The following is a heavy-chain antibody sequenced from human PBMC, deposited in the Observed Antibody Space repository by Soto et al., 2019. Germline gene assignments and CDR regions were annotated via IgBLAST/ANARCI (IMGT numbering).Heavy chain of an antibody. Sequence: SETLSLTCTVSGGSISSYYWSWIRQPPGKGLEWIGYIYYSGSTNYNPSLKSRVTISVDTSKNQFSLKLSSVTAADTAVYYCARVFGKEVGFDYWGQGTLVTVSS. V-gene: IGHV4-59*01. CDR1: GGSISSYY. J-gene: IGHJ4*02. CDR3: ARVFGKEVGFDY. D-gene: IGHD3-10*02. CDR2: IYYSGST.